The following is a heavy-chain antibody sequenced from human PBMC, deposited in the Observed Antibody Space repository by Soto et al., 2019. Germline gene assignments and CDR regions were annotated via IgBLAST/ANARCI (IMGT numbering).Heavy chain of an antibody. Sequence: ASVKVSCKASGGTFSSYTISWVRQAPGQGLEWMGRIIPILGIANYAQKFQGRVTITADKSTSTAYMELSSLRSEDTAVYYCARVGFVVVPAAMRDNWFDPWGQGTLVTVSS. CDR3: ARVGFVVVPAAMRDNWFDP. D-gene: IGHD2-2*01. V-gene: IGHV1-69*02. CDR2: IIPILGIA. CDR1: GGTFSSYT. J-gene: IGHJ5*02.